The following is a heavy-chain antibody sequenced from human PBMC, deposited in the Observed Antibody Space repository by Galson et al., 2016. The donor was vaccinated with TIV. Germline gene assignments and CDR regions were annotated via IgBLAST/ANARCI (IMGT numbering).Heavy chain of an antibody. CDR3: ARVAWFPGLSLDN. CDR2: FDPEVSKT. Sequence: SVKVSCKVSGNSLNELVIHWVRQAPGKGLEWMGGFDPEVSKTVYAQMLQGRVTMAADTSRNTAYMELGSLRFEDTAVYYCARVAWFPGLSLDNWGQGTVVTVSS. V-gene: IGHV1-24*01. J-gene: IGHJ4*02. D-gene: IGHD2/OR15-2a*01. CDR1: GNSLNELV.